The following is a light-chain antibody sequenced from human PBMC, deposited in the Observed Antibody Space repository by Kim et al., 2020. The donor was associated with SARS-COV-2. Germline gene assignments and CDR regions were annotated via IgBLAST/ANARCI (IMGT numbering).Light chain of an antibody. CDR2: GAS. Sequence: EVVLTQSPGTLSLSPGERATLSCRASQIVNSNFLAWYQQKPGQTPRLLIYGASSRATGIPDRFSGSGSGTDFTLTISRLEPEDFAVYHCQKYGYSPTWTFGQGTKVDIK. J-gene: IGKJ1*01. CDR3: QKYGYSPTWT. V-gene: IGKV3-20*01. CDR1: QIVNSNF.